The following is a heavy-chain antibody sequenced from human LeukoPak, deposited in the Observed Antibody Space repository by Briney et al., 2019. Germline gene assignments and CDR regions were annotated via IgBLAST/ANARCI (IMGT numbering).Heavy chain of an antibody. Sequence: GGSLRLSCAASGFTFSSYRMNWVRQAPGKGLEWVSSISSSSTYILYADSVKGRFTISRDNAKNSLYLQMNSLRAEDTAVYYCAAADPLRYFDWQLRGLDAFDIWGQGTMVTVSS. V-gene: IGHV3-21*01. CDR1: GFTFSSYR. CDR2: ISSSSTYI. D-gene: IGHD3-9*01. CDR3: AAADPLRYFDWQLRGLDAFDI. J-gene: IGHJ3*02.